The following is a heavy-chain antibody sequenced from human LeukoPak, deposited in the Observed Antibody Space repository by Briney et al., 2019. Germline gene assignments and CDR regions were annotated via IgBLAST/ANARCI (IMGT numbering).Heavy chain of an antibody. CDR3: ARVRRWLQPPGDY. CDR2: INHSGST. D-gene: IGHD5-24*01. CDR1: GGSFSGYY. V-gene: IGHV4-34*01. J-gene: IGHJ4*02. Sequence: SETLSLTCAVYGGSFSGYYWSWIRQPPGKGLEWIGEINHSGSTNYNPSLKSRVTISVDTSKNQFSLKLSSVTAADTAVYYCARVRRWLQPPGDYWGQGTLVTVSS.